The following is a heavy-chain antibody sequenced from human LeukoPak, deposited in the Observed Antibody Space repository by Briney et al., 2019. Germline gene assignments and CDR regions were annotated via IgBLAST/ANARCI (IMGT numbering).Heavy chain of an antibody. V-gene: IGHV4-59*01. Sequence: SETLSLTCTVSGGSISSYYWSWIRQPPGKGLEWIGYVYYSGTTNYNPSLKSRVIISVDTSKNQFSLKLIPVIAADTAVYYCARVGVDYSGNIIKYYFDYWGQGTLVTVSS. CDR3: ARVGVDYSGNIIKYYFDY. D-gene: IGHD4-23*01. CDR1: GGSISSYY. J-gene: IGHJ4*02. CDR2: VYYSGTT.